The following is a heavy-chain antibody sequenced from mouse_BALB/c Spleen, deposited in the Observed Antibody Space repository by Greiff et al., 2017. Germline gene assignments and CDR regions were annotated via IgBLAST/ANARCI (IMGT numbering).Heavy chain of an antibody. V-gene: IGHV5-6-3*01. CDR2: INSNGGST. CDR3: ARGNNYFDY. Sequence: EVKVEESGGGLVQPGGSLKLSCAASGFTFSSYGMSWVRQTPDKRLELVATINSNGGSTYYPDSVKGRFTISRDNAKNTLYLQMSSLKSEDTAMYYCARGNNYFDYWGQGTTLTVSS. CDR1: GFTFSSYG. J-gene: IGHJ2*01.